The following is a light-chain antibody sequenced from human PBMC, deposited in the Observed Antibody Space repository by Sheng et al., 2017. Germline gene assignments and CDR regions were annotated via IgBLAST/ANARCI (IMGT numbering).Light chain of an antibody. J-gene: IGKJ2*01. CDR2: DAS. Sequence: EIVLTQSPATLSLSPGERATLSCRASQSVTTYLAWYQQKPGQAPRLLIYDASSRATGIPARFSGSGSGTDFTLTINSLEPEDFAVYYCQQRSNWPLYTFGQWTKLEIK. CDR3: QQRSNWPLYT. CDR1: QSVTTY. V-gene: IGKV3-11*01.